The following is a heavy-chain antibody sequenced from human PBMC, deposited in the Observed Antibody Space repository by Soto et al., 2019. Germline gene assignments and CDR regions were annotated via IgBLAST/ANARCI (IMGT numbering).Heavy chain of an antibody. D-gene: IGHD4-17*01. CDR2: MYAGGGT. J-gene: IGHJ3*02. Sequence: EEQLVESGGGLIQPGGSLRLSCAASGFDVSDSYMNWVRQAPGQGLEWVSLMYAGGGTYYAGSVKGRFTISRDNSKNTLYRQMSSLRAEDTAVYYCARQRANEYGAPNDALDIWGQGTMVTVSS. CDR3: ARQRANEYGAPNDALDI. V-gene: IGHV3-53*01. CDR1: GFDVSDSY.